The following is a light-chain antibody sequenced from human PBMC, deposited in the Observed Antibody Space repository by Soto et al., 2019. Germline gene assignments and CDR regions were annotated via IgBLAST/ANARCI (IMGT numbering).Light chain of an antibody. Sequence: QSALTQPASVSGSPGQSITISCTGTSSNVGSYNFVSWYQYYPGKAPKLLIYEGKKRPSGVSNRFSGSKSGNTASLTISGLQAEDEADYYCCSYAGTTTVIFGGGTKVTVL. J-gene: IGLJ2*01. CDR1: SSNVGSYNF. CDR3: CSYAGTTTVI. V-gene: IGLV2-23*01. CDR2: EGK.